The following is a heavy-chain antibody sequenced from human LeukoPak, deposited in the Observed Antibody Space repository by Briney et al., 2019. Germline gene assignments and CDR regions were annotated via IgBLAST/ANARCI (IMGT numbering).Heavy chain of an antibody. CDR2: VYYSGGT. D-gene: IGHD6-13*01. CDR3: TRDLWGAGGTNY. J-gene: IGHJ4*01. V-gene: IGHV4-59*01. Sequence: KPSETLSLTCTVSGASISNCYWSWIRQPPGKGLEWIGYVYYSGGTNYNPSLKSRVTISVDTSKNQFSLHLNSVTAADTAVYYCTRDLWGAGGTNYWGHGTLVTVSS. CDR1: GASISNCY.